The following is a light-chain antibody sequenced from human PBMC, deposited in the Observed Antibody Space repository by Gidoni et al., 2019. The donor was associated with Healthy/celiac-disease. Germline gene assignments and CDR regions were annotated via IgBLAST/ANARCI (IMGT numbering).Light chain of an antibody. CDR2: AAS. CDR1: QTITRY. Sequence: DIKMTQSPSSLSASVGDRVTITCRGSQTITRYLNWYQQKPGKAPKLLIYAASSLQRGVPSRFSGSGSGTGFTLTISSLQPEDFATYYCQQSYSTHWTFGQGTKVEIK. J-gene: IGKJ1*01. V-gene: IGKV1-39*01. CDR3: QQSYSTHWT.